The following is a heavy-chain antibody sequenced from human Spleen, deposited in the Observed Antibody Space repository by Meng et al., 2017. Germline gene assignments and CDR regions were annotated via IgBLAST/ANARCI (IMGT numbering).Heavy chain of an antibody. CDR1: GFSFSTYA. D-gene: IGHD3-10*01. CDR2: ISGILGGT. J-gene: IGHJ4*02. Sequence: GGSLRLSCEASGFSFSTYAMTWVRQAPGKGLEWVSAISGILGGTYYADSVKGRFTISRDNSKNTLYLQMNSLRAEDTAVYYCAKEMANYYGSGRNFFDYWGQGTLVTVSS. V-gene: IGHV3-23*01. CDR3: AKEMANYYGSGRNFFDY.